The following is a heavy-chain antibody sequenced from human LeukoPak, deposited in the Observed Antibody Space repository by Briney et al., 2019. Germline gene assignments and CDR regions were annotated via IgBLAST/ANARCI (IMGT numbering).Heavy chain of an antibody. CDR1: GFTFNDYA. J-gene: IGHJ4*02. CDR3: ARAIPPGGDY. CDR2: IGWNSGSI. Sequence: GGSLRLSCAASGFTFNDYAMHWVRQAPGKGLEWVSGIGWNSGSIGYADSVKGRFTISRDNAKNSLYLQMNSLRAEDTAVYYCARAIPPGGDYWGQGTLVTVSS. V-gene: IGHV3-9*01. D-gene: IGHD3-10*01.